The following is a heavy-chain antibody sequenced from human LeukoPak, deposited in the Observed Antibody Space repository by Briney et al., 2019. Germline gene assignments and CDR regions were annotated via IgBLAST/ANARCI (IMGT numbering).Heavy chain of an antibody. CDR2: IGGSGGST. V-gene: IGHV3-23*01. D-gene: IGHD5-12*01. CDR3: AKRLGYSGYDWRNAFDM. Sequence: PGGSLRLSCAASGFTFSSYSMNWVRQAPGKGLEWVSCIGGSGGSTYYADSVKGRFTISRDNSKNTLYLQMNSLRAEDTAVYYCAKRLGYSGYDWRNAFDMWGQGTMVTVSS. CDR1: GFTFSSYS. J-gene: IGHJ3*02.